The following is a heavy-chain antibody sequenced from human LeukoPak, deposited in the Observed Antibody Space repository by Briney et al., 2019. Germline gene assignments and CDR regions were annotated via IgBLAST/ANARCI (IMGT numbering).Heavy chain of an antibody. J-gene: IGHJ4*02. V-gene: IGHV4-39*01. CDR3: ARRDDYVWGSPVGDY. Sequence: PSETLSLTCTVSGDSISSSSYYWGWIRQPPGKGLEWIGSIYYSGSTYYNPSLRSRVTISVDASKNQFSLKLSSVTAADTAVYYCARRDDYVWGSPVGDYWGQGTLVTVSS. CDR2: IYYSGST. D-gene: IGHD3-16*01. CDR1: GDSISSSSYY.